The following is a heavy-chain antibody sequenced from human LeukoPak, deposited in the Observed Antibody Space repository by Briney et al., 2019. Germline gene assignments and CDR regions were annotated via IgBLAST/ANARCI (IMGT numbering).Heavy chain of an antibody. CDR1: GFTFSSYA. D-gene: IGHD3-22*01. V-gene: IGHV3-23*01. CDR3: AREMHYDSSGSSGYYYYYGMDV. CDR2: ISGSGGST. J-gene: IGHJ6*02. Sequence: GGSLRLSCAASGFTFSSYAMSRVRQAPGKGLEWVSAISGSGGSTYYADSVKGRFTISRDNSKNTLYLQMNSLRAEDTAVYYCAREMHYDSSGSSGYYYYYGMDVWGQGTTVTVSS.